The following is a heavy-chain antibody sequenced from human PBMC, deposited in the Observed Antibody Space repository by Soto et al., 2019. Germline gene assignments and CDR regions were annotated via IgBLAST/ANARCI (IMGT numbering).Heavy chain of an antibody. J-gene: IGHJ5*02. CDR3: TRGGGSSDNYFGP. Sequence: PWEPLSLTCAVYGEPFSPYYWTWIRQPPAQGLEWIGEINHLTSTNYNPSLNSRVTIPVDTSKNQFSLKLRSVTAADTAVYYCTRGGGSSDNYFGPWGQGTLVTVSS. V-gene: IGHV4-34*01. D-gene: IGHD3-16*01. CDR1: GEPFSPYY. CDR2: INHLTST.